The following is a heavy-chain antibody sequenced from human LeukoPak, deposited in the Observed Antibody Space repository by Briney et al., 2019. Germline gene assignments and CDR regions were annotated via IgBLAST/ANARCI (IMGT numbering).Heavy chain of an antibody. J-gene: IGHJ4*02. Sequence: PGGSLRLSCVASGFPFSNYAMGWVRQPPGKGLEWVSSITGSGEGTYYTGSVKGRFTSSRDNSKNTLYLHMKSLRAEDTAVYYCAKEIEVAGQGVSDYWGQGTLVTVSS. V-gene: IGHV3-23*01. CDR3: AKEIEVAGQGVSDY. CDR1: GFPFSNYA. D-gene: IGHD6-19*01. CDR2: ITGSGEGT.